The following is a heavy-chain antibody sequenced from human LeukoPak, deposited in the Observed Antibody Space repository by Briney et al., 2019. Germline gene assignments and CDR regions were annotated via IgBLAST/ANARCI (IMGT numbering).Heavy chain of an antibody. D-gene: IGHD3-3*01. CDR1: GGSISSGGYS. V-gene: IGHV4-30-2*01. J-gene: IGHJ3*02. Sequence: SQTLSLTCAVSGGSISSGGYSWSWIRQPPGKGLEWIGYIYHSGSTNYNPSLKSRVTISVDTSKNQFSLKLSSVTAADTAVYYCARDSRALTYYDFWSGYSSDAFDIWGQGTMVTVSS. CDR2: IYHSGST. CDR3: ARDSRALTYYDFWSGYSSDAFDI.